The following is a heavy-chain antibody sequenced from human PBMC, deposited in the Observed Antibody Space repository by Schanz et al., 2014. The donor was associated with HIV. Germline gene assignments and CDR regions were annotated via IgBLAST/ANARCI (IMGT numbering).Heavy chain of an antibody. J-gene: IGHJ4*02. V-gene: IGHV3-33*01. Sequence: QVQLVESGGGVVQPGRSLRLSCTASGFTFSSSGMHWVRQAPGKGLEWVAAMWYDESHKGYADSVKGRFTISRDNSKNTLYLQMNSLRADDTAVYYCARILDYYDSSGFDYWGQGTLVVVSS. D-gene: IGHD3-22*01. CDR1: GFTFSSSG. CDR3: ARILDYYDSSGFDY. CDR2: MWYDESHK.